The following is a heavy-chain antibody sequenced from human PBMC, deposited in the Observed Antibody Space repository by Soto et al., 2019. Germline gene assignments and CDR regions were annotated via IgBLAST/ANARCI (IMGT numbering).Heavy chain of an antibody. D-gene: IGHD2-21*01. J-gene: IGHJ4*02. CDR2: IYYSGST. Sequence: PSETLSLTCTVSGGSINSYYWSWIRQPPGKGLEWIGYIYYSGSTNYNPSLKSRVTISVDTSKNQFSLKLSSVTAADTAVYYCARETGSLVDYWGQGTLVTVSS. V-gene: IGHV4-59*01. CDR1: GGSINSYY. CDR3: ARETGSLVDY.